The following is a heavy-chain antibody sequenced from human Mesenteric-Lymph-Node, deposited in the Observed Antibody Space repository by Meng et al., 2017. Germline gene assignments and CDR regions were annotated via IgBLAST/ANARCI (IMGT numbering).Heavy chain of an antibody. CDR2: IYYSGST. D-gene: IGHD3-10*01. Sequence: SETLSLTCTVSGGSVSSGSYYWSWIRQPPGKGLEWIGYIYYSGSTNYNPSLKSRVTISVDPSKNQFSLKLSSVTAADTAVYYCARVGLWFGEYKNRNFDYWGQGTLVTVSS. V-gene: IGHV4-61*01. CDR3: ARVGLWFGEYKNRNFDY. J-gene: IGHJ4*02. CDR1: GGSVSSGSYY.